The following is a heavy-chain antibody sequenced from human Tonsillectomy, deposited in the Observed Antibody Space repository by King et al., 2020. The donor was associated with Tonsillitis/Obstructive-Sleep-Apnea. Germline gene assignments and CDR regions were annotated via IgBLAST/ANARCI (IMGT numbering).Heavy chain of an antibody. J-gene: IGHJ4*02. CDR1: GGSVSSNSYY. Sequence: QLQESGPGLVKPSETLSLTCTVSGGSVSSNSYYWNWIRQPPGKGLEWIGYIYYSGTTTYNPSLKSRVTISSDTSKNQFSLKLSSVTAADTAVYYCARSLYYYGSGSYYTYYFDYWGQGTLVTVSS. D-gene: IGHD3-10*01. CDR2: IYYSGTT. CDR3: ARSLYYYGSGSYYTYYFDY. V-gene: IGHV4-61*01.